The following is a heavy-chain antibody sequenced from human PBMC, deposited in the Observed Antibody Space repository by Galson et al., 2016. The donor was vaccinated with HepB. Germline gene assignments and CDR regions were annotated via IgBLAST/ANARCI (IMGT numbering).Heavy chain of an antibody. Sequence: ETLSLTCTVSYGSVSSSGYYWGWIRQPPGKGLEWIASISADGTTYSNPSLKSRVTISVDTSTHQFSLTLSSVTAADSAVFYCARLSKAVRGNRNYYYYFMDVWGKWTMVTVSS. V-gene: IGHV4-39*01. J-gene: IGHJ6*03. CDR3: ARLSKAVRGNRNYYYYFMDV. CDR1: YGSVSSSGYY. CDR2: ISADGTT. D-gene: IGHD1/OR15-1a*01.